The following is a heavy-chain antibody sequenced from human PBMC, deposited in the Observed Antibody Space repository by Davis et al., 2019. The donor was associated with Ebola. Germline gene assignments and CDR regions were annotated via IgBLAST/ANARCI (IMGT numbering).Heavy chain of an antibody. D-gene: IGHD6-13*01. Sequence: GESLKISCAASGFTFSSYSMNWVRQAPGKGLEWVSSISSSSSYIYYADSVKGRFTISRDNAKNSLYLQMNSLRAEDTAVYYCARDELSSSWDFDYWGQGTLVTVSS. CDR3: ARDELSSSWDFDY. CDR2: ISSSSSYI. CDR1: GFTFSSYS. V-gene: IGHV3-21*01. J-gene: IGHJ4*02.